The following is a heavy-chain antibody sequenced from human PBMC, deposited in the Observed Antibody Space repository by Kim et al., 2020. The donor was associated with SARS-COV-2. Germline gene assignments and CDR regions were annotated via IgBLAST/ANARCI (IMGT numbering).Heavy chain of an antibody. V-gene: IGHV3-30*04. D-gene: IGHD5-18*01. J-gene: IGHJ4*02. CDR2: ISYDGSNK. CDR3: ARDLREYCYGYGGFDY. CDR1: GFTFSSYA. Sequence: GGSLRLSCAASGFTFSSYAMHWGRQAPGKGLEGVAGISYDGSNKYYEDSVKGRVTISRDKSKNTLYLQMTSLRAEDTAVYYCARDLREYCYGYGGFDYWGQGTLVTVSS.